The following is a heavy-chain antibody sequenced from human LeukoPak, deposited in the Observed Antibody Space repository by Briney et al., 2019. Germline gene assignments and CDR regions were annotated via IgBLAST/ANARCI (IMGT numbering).Heavy chain of an antibody. CDR1: GGSISSGGYY. J-gene: IGHJ2*01. D-gene: IGHD3-16*01. CDR3: VTPFGPYWYFDL. V-gene: IGHV4-31*08. Sequence: SQTLSLTCTVSGGSISSGGYYWSWIRQHPGKGLEWIGYIYYSGSTYYNPSLKSRVTISVDTSKNQFSLKLSSVTAADTAVYYCVTPFGPYWYFDLWGRGTLVTVSS. CDR2: IYYSGST.